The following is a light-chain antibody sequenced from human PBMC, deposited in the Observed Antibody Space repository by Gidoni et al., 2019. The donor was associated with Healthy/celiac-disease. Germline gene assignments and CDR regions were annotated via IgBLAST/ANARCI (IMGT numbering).Light chain of an antibody. CDR2: DAS. CDR1: QSVSSY. J-gene: IGKJ1*01. CDR3: QQRSNWPT. Sequence: EIVLTQSPATLSLSPGDRATLSCRASQSVSSYLAWYQQKPGQAPRLLIYDASNRATGIPARFSGSGSGTDFTLTSSSLEPEDFAVYYCQQRSNWPTFGQGTKVEIK. V-gene: IGKV3-11*01.